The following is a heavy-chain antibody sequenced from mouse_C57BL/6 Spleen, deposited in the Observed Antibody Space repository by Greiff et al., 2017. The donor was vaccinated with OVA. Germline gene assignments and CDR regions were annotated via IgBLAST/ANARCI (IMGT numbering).Heavy chain of an antibody. CDR2: ISDGGSYT. Sequence: EVQLVESGGGLVKPGGSLKLSCAASGFTFSSYAMSWVRQTPEKRLEWVATISDGGSYTYYPANVKGRFTISRDNAKNNLYLQMSHLKSEDTAMYYCAKGGYFDVWGTGTTVTVSS. CDR3: AKGGYFDV. CDR1: GFTFSSYA. J-gene: IGHJ1*03. V-gene: IGHV5-4*01.